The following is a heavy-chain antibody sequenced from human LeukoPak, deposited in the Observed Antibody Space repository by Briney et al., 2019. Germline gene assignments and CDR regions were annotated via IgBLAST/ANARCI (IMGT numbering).Heavy chain of an antibody. Sequence: SETLSLTCAVYGGSFSGYYWSWIRQPPGKGLEWIGEINHSGSTNYNPSLKSRVTISVDTSKNQFSLKLSSVPAADTAVYYCARFFYKAVDYWGQGTLVTVSS. J-gene: IGHJ4*02. CDR1: GGSFSGYY. V-gene: IGHV4-34*01. CDR2: INHSGST. D-gene: IGHD3-10*01. CDR3: ARFFYKAVDY.